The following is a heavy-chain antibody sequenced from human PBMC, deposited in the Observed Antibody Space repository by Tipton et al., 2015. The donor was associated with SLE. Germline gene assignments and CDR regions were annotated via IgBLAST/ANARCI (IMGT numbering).Heavy chain of an antibody. D-gene: IGHD3-3*01. CDR2: IYYSGTT. J-gene: IGHJ4*02. Sequence: TLSLTCTVSGGSINSSSYYWGWIRQPPGKGLEWIGSIYYSGTTYYNPSLKSRVTISVDTSKNQFSLKLSSVTAADTAVYYCVGFLEWFLYYFDYWGQGTLVTVSS. CDR3: VGFLEWFLYYFDY. V-gene: IGHV4-39*01. CDR1: GGSINSSSYY.